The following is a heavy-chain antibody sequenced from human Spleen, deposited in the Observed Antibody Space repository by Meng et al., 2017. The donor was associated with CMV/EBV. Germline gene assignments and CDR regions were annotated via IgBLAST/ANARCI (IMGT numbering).Heavy chain of an antibody. CDR3: ARLLHVPYYDSSGYYDY. Sequence: ASVKVSCKASGYRFIDYYVHWVRQAPGQGLEWMGRINPDSGATRYAQSFEGRVALTTDTSTNTAYMDLSRLRSDDTAVYFCARLLHVPYYDSSGYYDYWGQGTLVTVSS. D-gene: IGHD3-22*01. J-gene: IGHJ4*02. CDR1: GYRFIDYY. V-gene: IGHV1-2*06. CDR2: INPDSGAT.